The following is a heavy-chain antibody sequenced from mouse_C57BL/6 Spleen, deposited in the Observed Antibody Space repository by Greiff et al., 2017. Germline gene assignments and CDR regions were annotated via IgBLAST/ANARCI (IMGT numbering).Heavy chain of an antibody. CDR1: GYTFTSYW. CDR3: ARGGIYYDNYYAMDY. Sequence: VQLQQPGAELVKPGASVKMSCKASGYTFTSYWITWVKQRPGQGLEWIGEIYPGSGSTNYNAKFQSKATLTVDTSSSTAYLQLSSLASEDSAVYYCARGGIYYDNYYAMDYWGQGTSVTVSS. CDR2: IYPGSGST. J-gene: IGHJ4*01. D-gene: IGHD2-4*01. V-gene: IGHV1-55*01.